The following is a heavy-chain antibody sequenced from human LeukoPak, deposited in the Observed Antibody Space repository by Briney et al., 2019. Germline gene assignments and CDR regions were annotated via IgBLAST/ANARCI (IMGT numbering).Heavy chain of an antibody. CDR1: GGSISSYY. Sequence: SETLSLTCTVSGGSISSYYWSWIRQPAGKGLEWIGRIYSSGNTNYNPSLKSRVTISVDTSKNQFSLKLNSLTAADTAVYYCARSVLDETYYMDVWGKGTSVTVSS. CDR3: ARSVLDETYYMDV. J-gene: IGHJ6*03. CDR2: IYSSGNT. V-gene: IGHV4-4*07. D-gene: IGHD3-16*01.